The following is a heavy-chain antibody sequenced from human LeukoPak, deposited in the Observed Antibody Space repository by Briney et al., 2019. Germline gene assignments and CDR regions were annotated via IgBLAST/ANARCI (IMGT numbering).Heavy chain of an antibody. J-gene: IGHJ4*02. D-gene: IGHD4/OR15-4a*01. CDR2: IYYNGDK. CDR1: GSSLTTSGVG. Sequence: SGPTLVKPTQTLTLTCTFSGSSLTTSGVGVGWIRQPPGKALEWLASIYYNGDKRFSTSLRSRLTITKGTSKNQVVLTMTNMDPVDTATYYCTHRRELYDYGGHGFEHWGQGTLVTVSS. CDR3: THRRELYDYGGHGFEH. V-gene: IGHV2-5*01.